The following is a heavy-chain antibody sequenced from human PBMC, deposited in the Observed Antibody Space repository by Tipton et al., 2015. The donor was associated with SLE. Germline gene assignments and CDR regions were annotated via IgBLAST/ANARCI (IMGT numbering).Heavy chain of an antibody. CDR1: GGSFSGYY. CDR2: INHSGST. Sequence: LRLSCAVYGGSFSGYYWSWIRQPPGKGLEWIGEINHSGSTNYNPSLKSRATISVDTSKNQFSLKLSSVTAADTAVYYCARGPSTGTTYYYYMDVWGKGTTVTVSS. V-gene: IGHV4-34*01. J-gene: IGHJ6*03. CDR3: ARGPSTGTTYYYYMDV. D-gene: IGHD4-11*01.